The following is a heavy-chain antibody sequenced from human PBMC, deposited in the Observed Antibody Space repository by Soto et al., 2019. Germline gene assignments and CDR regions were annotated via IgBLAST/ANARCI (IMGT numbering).Heavy chain of an antibody. Sequence: QLQLVQSGTEVKKPGSSVTVSCKASGGTFGNYAINWLRQAPGQGLQWMGDISPMFHKANYEQTFQGRVSITADESTNTVYMELSSLRSEDTALYYCARDRETYPVASPQDSWGQGTLVTVSS. CDR2: ISPMFHKA. D-gene: IGHD5-12*01. CDR3: ARDRETYPVASPQDS. V-gene: IGHV1-69*01. CDR1: GGTFGNYA. J-gene: IGHJ4*02.